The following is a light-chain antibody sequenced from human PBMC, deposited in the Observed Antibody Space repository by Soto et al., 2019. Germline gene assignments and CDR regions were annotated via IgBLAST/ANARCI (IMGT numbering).Light chain of an antibody. CDR2: GAS. Sequence: EVVMTQSPDTLSVSPGERATLSCRASQSVSSNLAWYQQKLRQAPRLLIYGASTRATGISARISGSGSGTEFTLTISSLQSEDFAIYYCQQYNNWPRTFGQGTRVEIK. V-gene: IGKV3-15*01. CDR1: QSVSSN. CDR3: QQYNNWPRT. J-gene: IGKJ1*01.